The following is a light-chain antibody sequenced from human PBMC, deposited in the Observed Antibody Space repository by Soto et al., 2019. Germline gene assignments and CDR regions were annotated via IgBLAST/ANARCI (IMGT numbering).Light chain of an antibody. V-gene: IGKV1-39*01. J-gene: IGKJ4*01. Sequence: DVRMTQSPSSLSASVGDTITITSRASRTINTYLNWFQQKPGEPPRLLIYGASTLHDGVPSRFSGSGSGADFTLTISGLQPEDFASYHCQQTYSDISFGGGTKVDIK. CDR1: RTINTY. CDR3: QQTYSDIS. CDR2: GAS.